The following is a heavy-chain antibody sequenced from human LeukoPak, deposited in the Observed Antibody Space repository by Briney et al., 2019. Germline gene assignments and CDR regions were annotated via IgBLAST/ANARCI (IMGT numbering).Heavy chain of an antibody. CDR1: GFTFSSYN. CDR2: ISSDGGST. CDR3: ARELADNYNYGAEGAFDI. J-gene: IGHJ3*02. D-gene: IGHD1-7*01. V-gene: IGHV3-64*01. Sequence: GGSLRLSCAASGFTFSSYNMHWVRQAPGKGLEYVSTISSDGGSTYYANSVKGRFTISRDNSKNTLYLQMGSLRSEDMAVYYCARELADNYNYGAEGAFDIWGQGTMVTVSS.